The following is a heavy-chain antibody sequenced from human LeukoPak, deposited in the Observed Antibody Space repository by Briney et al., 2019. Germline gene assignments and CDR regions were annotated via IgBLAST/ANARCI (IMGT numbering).Heavy chain of an antibody. CDR2: IIPIFGTA. D-gene: IGHD6-13*01. V-gene: IGHV1-69*05. J-gene: IGHJ4*02. Sequence: SVKVSCKASGGTFSSYANSWVRQAPGQGLEWMGGIIPIFGTANYAQKFQGRVTITTDESTSTAYMELSSLRSEDTAVYYCARDLAAAGLGDDWGQGTLVTVSS. CDR3: ARDLAAAGLGDD. CDR1: GGTFSSYA.